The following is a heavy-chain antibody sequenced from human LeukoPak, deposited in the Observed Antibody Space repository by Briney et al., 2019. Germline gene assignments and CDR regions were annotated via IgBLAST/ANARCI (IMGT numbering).Heavy chain of an antibody. CDR3: AKDLSGWYSDAFDI. CDR1: GFTFSSYA. D-gene: IGHD6-19*01. Sequence: GGSLRLSCAAAGFTFSSYAMHWVRQAPGKGLEWVAVISYDGSNKYYADSVKGRFTISRDNSKNTLYLQMNSLRAEDTAVYYCAKDLSGWYSDAFDIWGQGTMVTVSS. V-gene: IGHV3-30*04. J-gene: IGHJ3*02. CDR2: ISYDGSNK.